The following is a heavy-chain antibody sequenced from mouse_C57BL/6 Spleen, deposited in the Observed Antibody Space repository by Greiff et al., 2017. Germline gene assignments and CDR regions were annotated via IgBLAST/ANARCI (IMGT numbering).Heavy chain of an antibody. CDR3: ARSLYDYDVDYYAMDY. D-gene: IGHD2-4*01. J-gene: IGHJ4*01. CDR2: IHPNSGST. V-gene: IGHV1-64*01. Sequence: QVQLKQPGAELVKPGASVKLSCKASGYTFTSYWMHWVKQRPGQGLEWIGMIHPNSGSTNYNEKFKSKATLTVDKSSSTAYMQLSSLTSEDSAVYYCARSLYDYDVDYYAMDYWGQGTSVTVSS. CDR1: GYTFTSYW.